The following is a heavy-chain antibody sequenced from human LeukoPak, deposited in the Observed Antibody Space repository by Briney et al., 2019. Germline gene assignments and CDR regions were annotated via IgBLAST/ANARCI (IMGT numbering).Heavy chain of an antibody. CDR2: IIPILGIA. D-gene: IGHD3-10*01. Sequence: SVKVSCKASGGTFSNYAINWVRQAPGQGLEWMGRIIPILGIANYAQKFQGRVTITADKSTRTAYMELSSLRSEGTAVYYCARASQDYYGSGSYYRGGDAFDIWGQGTMVTVSS. V-gene: IGHV1-69*04. CDR3: ARASQDYYGSGSYYRGGDAFDI. J-gene: IGHJ3*02. CDR1: GGTFSNYA.